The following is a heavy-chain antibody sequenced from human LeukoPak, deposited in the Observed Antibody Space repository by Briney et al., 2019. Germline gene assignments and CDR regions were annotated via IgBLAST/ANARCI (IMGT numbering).Heavy chain of an antibody. Sequence: SETLSLTCTVSGGSISSSSYYWGWIRQPPGKGLEWIGSIYYSGSTYYNPSLKSRVTISVDTSKNQFSLKLSSVTAADTAVYYCARDDAFDIWGQGTMITVSS. CDR3: ARDDAFDI. CDR2: IYYSGST. J-gene: IGHJ3*02. CDR1: GGSISSSSYY. V-gene: IGHV4-39*07.